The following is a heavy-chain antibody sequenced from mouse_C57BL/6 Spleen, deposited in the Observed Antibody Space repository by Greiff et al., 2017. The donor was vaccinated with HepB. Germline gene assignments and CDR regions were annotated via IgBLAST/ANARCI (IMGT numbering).Heavy chain of an antibody. CDR3: AILAY. V-gene: IGHV1-82*01. CDR1: GYAFSSSW. CDR2: IYPGDGDT. Sequence: VKLMESGPELVKPGASVKISCKASGYAFSSSWMNWVKQRHGKGLEWIGRIYPGDGDTNYNGKFKGKATLTADKPSSTAYMQLSSLTSEDSAVYFCAILAYWGQGTLVTVAA. J-gene: IGHJ3*01.